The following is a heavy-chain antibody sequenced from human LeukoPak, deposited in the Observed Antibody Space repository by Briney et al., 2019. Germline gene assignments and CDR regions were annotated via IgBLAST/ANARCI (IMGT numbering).Heavy chain of an antibody. CDR3: ARREAAAGTWWFDP. D-gene: IGHD6-13*01. CDR1: GYSSSYYW. Sequence: GESLKISCKGLGYSSSYYWIGWVRQMPGKGLEWMGIIYLGDSDTRYSPSFQGQITISADKSISTAYLQWSSLKASDTAMYYCARREAAAGTWWFDPWGQGTLVTVSS. V-gene: IGHV5-51*01. J-gene: IGHJ5*02. CDR2: IYLGDSDT.